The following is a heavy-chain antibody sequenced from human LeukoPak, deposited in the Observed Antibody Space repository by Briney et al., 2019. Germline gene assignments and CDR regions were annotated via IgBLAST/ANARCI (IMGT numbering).Heavy chain of an antibody. J-gene: IGHJ6*02. V-gene: IGHV3-7*03. Sequence: PGGSLRLSCAASGFALSSHWMTWVRQVPGRGPEWVANVNRDGSETYYLDSVKGRFTISKDNAKNSLYLQMNSLRAEDTALYHCARNNGMDVRGQGTTVIVSS. CDR2: VNRDGSET. CDR1: GFALSSHW. CDR3: ARNNGMDV.